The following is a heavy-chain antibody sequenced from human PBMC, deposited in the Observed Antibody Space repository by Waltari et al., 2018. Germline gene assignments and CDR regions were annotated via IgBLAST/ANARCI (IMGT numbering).Heavy chain of an antibody. Sequence: EVQLVASGGGLIQPGGSLRLSCVVSVLPVNSNYRSWVRQVPGKGLEWVSNIHLGTNANYAESVRSRFTISRDNSKDTLYLQMNSLRVEDTAVYFCARHVSGPTRAAFDVWGQGTMVTVSP. J-gene: IGHJ3*01. CDR3: ARHVSGPTRAAFDV. D-gene: IGHD6-19*01. V-gene: IGHV3-53*01. CDR1: VLPVNSNY. CDR2: IHLGTNA.